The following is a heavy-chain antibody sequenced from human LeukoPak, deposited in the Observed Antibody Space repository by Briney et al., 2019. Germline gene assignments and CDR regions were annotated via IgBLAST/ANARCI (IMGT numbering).Heavy chain of an antibody. D-gene: IGHD5-12*01. CDR1: GFTFSDHY. CDR3: ARAFRHGGHDFEFDY. V-gene: IGHV3-72*01. Sequence: GGSLRLSCAASGFTFSDHYMDWVRQAPGKGLEWVGRTKNKANTYTTEYAASVKGRFTISRDDSKNSLYLQMNSLETEDTAVYCCARAFRHGGHDFEFDYWGQGALVTVSS. CDR2: TKNKANTYTT. J-gene: IGHJ4*02.